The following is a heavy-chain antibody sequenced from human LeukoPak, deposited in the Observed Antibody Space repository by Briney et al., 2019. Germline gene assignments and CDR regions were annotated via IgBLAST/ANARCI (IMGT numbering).Heavy chain of an antibody. CDR2: INNNGGST. CDR1: GFTFSSYA. D-gene: IGHD2-15*01. J-gene: IGHJ4*02. Sequence: GGSLRLSCAASGFTFSSYAMSWVRQAPGKGLEWVSHINNNGGSTSYADSVKGRFTISRDNSKNTLYVQLNSLRAEDTAVYYCAKPHTPYCSGATCYLFDFWGQGTLDTVSS. CDR3: AKPHTPYCSGATCYLFDF. V-gene: IGHV3-23*05.